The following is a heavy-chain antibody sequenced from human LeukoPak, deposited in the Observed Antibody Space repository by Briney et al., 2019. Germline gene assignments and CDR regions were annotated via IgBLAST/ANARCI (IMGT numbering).Heavy chain of an antibody. Sequence: ASVTVSCTASGYIFANYGMHWVLQAPGQGLEWMGWINAGEGKTKYLQKYQDRVTITRVTSASTAYMELSSLRSEDTAVYYCARGSGWSEYYAMDVWGQGTTVIVSS. V-gene: IGHV1-3*01. CDR2: INAGEGKT. CDR1: GYIFANYG. CDR3: ARGSGWSEYYAMDV. J-gene: IGHJ6*02. D-gene: IGHD6-19*01.